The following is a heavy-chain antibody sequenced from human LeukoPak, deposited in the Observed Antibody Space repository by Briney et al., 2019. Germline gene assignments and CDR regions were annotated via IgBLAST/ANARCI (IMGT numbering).Heavy chain of an antibody. Sequence: ASVKVSCKASGYTFTSYDINWVRQATGQGLEWMGWMNPNSGNTGYAQKFQGRVTMTRNTSISTAYMELSSLRSEDTAVYYCARGYCSSISCYFKPNWFDPWGQGTLVTVSS. CDR1: GYTFTSYD. D-gene: IGHD2-2*01. V-gene: IGHV1-8*01. CDR3: ARGYCSSISCYFKPNWFDP. CDR2: MNPNSGNT. J-gene: IGHJ5*02.